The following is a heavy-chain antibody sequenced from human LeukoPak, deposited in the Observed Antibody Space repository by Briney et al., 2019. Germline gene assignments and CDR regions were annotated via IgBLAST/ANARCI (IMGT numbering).Heavy chain of an antibody. J-gene: IGHJ3*02. Sequence: ASVKVSCKASGYTFTSYGISWVRQAPGQGLEWMGWISAYNGNTNYAQKLQGRVTMTTDTSTSTAYMELRSLRSDDTAVYYCARYCSSTSCYVMDAFDIWGQGTMVTVSS. V-gene: IGHV1-18*01. CDR3: ARYCSSTSCYVMDAFDI. CDR1: GYTFTSYG. D-gene: IGHD2-2*01. CDR2: ISAYNGNT.